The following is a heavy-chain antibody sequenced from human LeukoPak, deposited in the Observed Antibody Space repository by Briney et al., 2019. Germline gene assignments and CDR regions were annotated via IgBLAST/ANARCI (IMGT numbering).Heavy chain of an antibody. Sequence: GGSLRLSCAASGFTFSSYWMHWVRQAPGKGLVWVSRMNSDGTSTAYADSVRGRFTISRDNAKNTLYLQMNSLRAEDTAVYYCAGLYGTTVPLDYWGPGTLVTVSS. CDR2: MNSDGTST. V-gene: IGHV3-74*01. J-gene: IGHJ4*02. CDR3: AGLYGTTVPLDY. D-gene: IGHD1-7*01. CDR1: GFTFSSYW.